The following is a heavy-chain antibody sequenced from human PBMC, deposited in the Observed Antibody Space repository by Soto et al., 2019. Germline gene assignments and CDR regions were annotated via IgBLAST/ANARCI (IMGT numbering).Heavy chain of an antibody. Sequence: GESLKISCAASGFTFSSYAMSWVRQAPGKGLEWVSAISGSGGSTYYADSVKGRFTISRDNSKNTLYLQMNSLRAEDTAVYYCAKDGDIVVVVAATPFRYYFDYWGQGTLVTVSS. CDR1: GFTFSSYA. V-gene: IGHV3-23*01. CDR3: AKDGDIVVVVAATPFRYYFDY. CDR2: ISGSGGST. D-gene: IGHD2-15*01. J-gene: IGHJ4*02.